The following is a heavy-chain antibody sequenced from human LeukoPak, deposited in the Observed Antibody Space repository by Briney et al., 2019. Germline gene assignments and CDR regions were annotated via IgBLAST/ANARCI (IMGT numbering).Heavy chain of an antibody. Sequence: SETLSLTCAVYGGSLSGYYWSWIRQPPGKGLEWIGEINHSGSTNYNPSLKSRVTISVDTSKNQFSLKLSSVTAADTAVYYCARGRSYGFIYWGQGTLVTVSS. CDR3: ARGRSYGFIY. CDR2: INHSGST. D-gene: IGHD5-18*01. CDR1: GGSLSGYY. V-gene: IGHV4-34*01. J-gene: IGHJ4*02.